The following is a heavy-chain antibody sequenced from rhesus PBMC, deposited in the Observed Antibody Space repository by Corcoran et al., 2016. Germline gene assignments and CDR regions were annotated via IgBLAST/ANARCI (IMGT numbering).Heavy chain of an antibody. Sequence: QVQLQESGPGLVKPSETLSLTCAVSGGSVSSSNWWSWIHQPPGQGLDWIGYISGSSGSTYYNPSLKSRVTISTDTSKNQFSLKLSSVTAADTAVYYFARFSDWGDYYPLFDYWGQGVLVTVSS. V-gene: IGHV4-65*01. CDR3: ARFSDWGDYYPLFDY. CDR2: ISGSSGST. CDR1: GGSVSSSNW. D-gene: IGHD3-34*01. J-gene: IGHJ4*01.